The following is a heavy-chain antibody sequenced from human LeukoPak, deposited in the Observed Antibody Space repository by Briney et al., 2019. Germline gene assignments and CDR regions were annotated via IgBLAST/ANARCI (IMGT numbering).Heavy chain of an antibody. D-gene: IGHD1-14*01. CDR1: GGPISLWH. CDR3: ATGHGVFDH. V-gene: IGHV4-4*07. Sequence: SETLSLTCSVSGGPISLWHWNWIRQTAGKGLEWIGRIIPYGVTYFNPSLKSRVTMSLDTSNNQLSLRLASVTAADTAIYYCATGHGVFDHWGQGTLVTASS. CDR2: IIPYGVT. J-gene: IGHJ4*02.